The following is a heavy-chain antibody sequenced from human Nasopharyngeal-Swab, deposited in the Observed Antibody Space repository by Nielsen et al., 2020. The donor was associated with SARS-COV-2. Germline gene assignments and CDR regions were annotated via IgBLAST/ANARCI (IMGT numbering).Heavy chain of an antibody. Sequence: SETLSLTCTVSGGSISSYYWSWIRQPPGKGLEWIGYIYYSGSTNYNPSLKSRVTISVDTSKNQLSLKLSSVTAADTAVYYCARRYSYGPFDYWGQGTLVTVSS. CDR3: ARRYSYGPFDY. CDR2: IYYSGST. V-gene: IGHV4-59*01. D-gene: IGHD5-18*01. CDR1: GGSISSYY. J-gene: IGHJ4*02.